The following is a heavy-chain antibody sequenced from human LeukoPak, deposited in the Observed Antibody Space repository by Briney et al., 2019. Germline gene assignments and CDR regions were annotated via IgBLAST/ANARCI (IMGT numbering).Heavy chain of an antibody. J-gene: IGHJ4*02. D-gene: IGHD2-21*02. CDR3: ATDGFEYCGGDCPPHY. Sequence: SETLSLTCAVYGGSFSGYYWSWIRQPPGKGLEWIGGINHSGSTNYNPSLKSRVTISVDTSKNQFSLKLSSVTAADTAVYYCATDGFEYCGGDCPPHYWGQGTLVTVSS. V-gene: IGHV4-34*01. CDR2: INHSGST. CDR1: GGSFSGYY.